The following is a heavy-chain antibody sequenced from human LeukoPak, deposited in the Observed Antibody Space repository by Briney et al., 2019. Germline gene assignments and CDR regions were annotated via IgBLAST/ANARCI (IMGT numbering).Heavy chain of an antibody. CDR1: GFTVSTTY. J-gene: IGHJ4*02. V-gene: IGHV3-53*01. D-gene: IGHD5-18*01. CDR2: IYVDGRT. CDR3: AKDGTAMVLYFDY. Sequence: GGSLRLSCAASGFTVSTTYMSWVRQAPGKGLEWVSLIYVDGRTYYADSVKGRFTISRDNSKNTLYLQVNSLRAEDTAVYYCAKDGTAMVLYFDYWGQGTLVTVSS.